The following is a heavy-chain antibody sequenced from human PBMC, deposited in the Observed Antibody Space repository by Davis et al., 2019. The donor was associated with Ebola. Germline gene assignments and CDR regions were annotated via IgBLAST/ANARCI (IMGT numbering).Heavy chain of an antibody. D-gene: IGHD3-22*01. J-gene: IGHJ4*02. CDR3: AREEYYFDSSGPLDS. V-gene: IGHV3-30-3*01. Sequence: PGGSLRLSCAASGFTFSSYPMHWVRQAPGKGLEWVAVVSHDGTNMYYGDSVTGRFTVSRDNSKNTVFLQMDRLRPEDTAVYHCAREEYYFDSSGPLDSWGRGTLVTVSS. CDR2: VSHDGTNM. CDR1: GFTFSSYP.